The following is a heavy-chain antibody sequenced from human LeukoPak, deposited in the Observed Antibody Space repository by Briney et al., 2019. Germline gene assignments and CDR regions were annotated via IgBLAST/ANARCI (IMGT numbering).Heavy chain of an antibody. V-gene: IGHV4-34*11. D-gene: IGHD5-24*01. CDR1: GGSFSGYY. J-gene: IGHJ4*02. CDR2: INYGGST. Sequence: SETLSLTCAVYGGSFSGYYWSWIRQPPGKGLEWIGYINYGGSTTYNPSLKSRSTISVDMSKNQFSLKLNSVTAADTAVYYCARGYGYIFYWGQGTLVTVSS. CDR3: ARGYGYIFY.